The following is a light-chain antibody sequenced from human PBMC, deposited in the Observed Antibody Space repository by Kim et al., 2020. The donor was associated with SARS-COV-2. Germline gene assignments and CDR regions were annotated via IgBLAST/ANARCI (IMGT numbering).Light chain of an antibody. CDR2: DAS. J-gene: IGKJ3*01. Sequence: ASVGERVTIPCQASQHIHSYLNWYQQKPGKAPELLIYDASNLEAGVPSRFTGSGSGTHFTFTISSLQPEDIATYYCQQYSNLPLTFGPGTKVDIK. CDR1: QHIHSY. CDR3: QQYSNLPLT. V-gene: IGKV1-33*01.